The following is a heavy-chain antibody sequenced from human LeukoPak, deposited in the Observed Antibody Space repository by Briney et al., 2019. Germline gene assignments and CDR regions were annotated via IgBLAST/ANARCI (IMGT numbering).Heavy chain of an antibody. CDR2: ISNNGNGK. CDR1: GFTFSIYA. CDR3: TRGNSVSHYYYGLDV. J-gene: IGHJ6*02. D-gene: IGHD1-1*01. V-gene: IGHV3-30*04. Sequence: GRSLRLSCAASGFTFSIYAMHWVRQAPGKGLDWVAAISNNGNGKFYADSLKGRLTISRDNSANTLYLEMNSLGTEDTAVYYCTRGNSVSHYYYGLDVWGQGTTITVSS.